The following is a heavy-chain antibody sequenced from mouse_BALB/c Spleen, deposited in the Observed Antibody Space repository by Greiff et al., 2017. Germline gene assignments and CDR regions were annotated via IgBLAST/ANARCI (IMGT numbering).Heavy chain of an antibody. D-gene: IGHD1-1*01. CDR3: ARSPYYGSSYWYFDV. V-gene: IGHV5-17*02. CDR1: GFTFSSFG. Sequence: EVKLVESGGGLVQPGGSRKLSCAASGFTFSSFGMHWVRQAPEKGLEWVAYISSGSSTIYYADTVKGRFTISRDNPKNTLFLQMTSLRSEDTAMYYCARSPYYGSSYWYFDVWGAGTTVTVSS. CDR2: ISSGSSTI. J-gene: IGHJ1*01.